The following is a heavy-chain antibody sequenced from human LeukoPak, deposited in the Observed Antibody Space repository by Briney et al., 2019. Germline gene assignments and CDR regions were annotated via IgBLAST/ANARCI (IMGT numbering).Heavy chain of an antibody. V-gene: IGHV3-30*04. D-gene: IGHD3-22*01. CDR1: GFTFSSYA. Sequence: GRSLRLSCAASGFTFSSYAMHWVRQAPGKGLEWVAVISYDGSNKYYADSVKGRFTISRDNSKNTLYLQMNSLEAEDTAIYYCAKDPTDFDSSGQTYFDYWGQGTLVTVSS. CDR2: ISYDGSNK. CDR3: AKDPTDFDSSGQTYFDY. J-gene: IGHJ4*02.